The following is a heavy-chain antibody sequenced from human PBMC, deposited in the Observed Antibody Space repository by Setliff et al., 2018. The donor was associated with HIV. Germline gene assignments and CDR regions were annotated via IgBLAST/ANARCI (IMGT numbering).Heavy chain of an antibody. CDR2: IIPIFGTA. D-gene: IGHD3-22*01. CDR1: GGTFSSYA. J-gene: IGHJ3*02. V-gene: IGHV1-69*05. CDR3: ATHKLSLTYYYDSSGWEDAFDI. Sequence: SVKVSCKASGGTFSSYAISWVRQAPGQGLEWMGGIIPIFGTANYAQKFQGRVTITTDESTSTAYMELSSLRSEDTAVYYCATHKLSLTYYYDSSGWEDAFDIWGQGTMVTVSS.